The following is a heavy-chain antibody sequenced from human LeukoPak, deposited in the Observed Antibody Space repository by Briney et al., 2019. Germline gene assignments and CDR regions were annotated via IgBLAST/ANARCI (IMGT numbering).Heavy chain of an antibody. Sequence: PGGSLRLSCAASGFTFSSYWMHWVRQAPGKGLVWVSRINSDGSSTSYADSVKGRFTISRDNAKDTLYLQMNSLRAEDTAVYYCARDGYSGYVSDFDYWGQGTLSPSPQ. D-gene: IGHD5-12*01. CDR1: GFTFSSYW. V-gene: IGHV3-74*01. CDR3: ARDGYSGYVSDFDY. CDR2: INSDGSST. J-gene: IGHJ4*02.